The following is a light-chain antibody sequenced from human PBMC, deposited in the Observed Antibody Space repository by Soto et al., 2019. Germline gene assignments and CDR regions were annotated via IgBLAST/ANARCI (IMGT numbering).Light chain of an antibody. Sequence: DIQMTQSPPYLSSFLLDIVTITCRVSQGIKNWLAWYQQKPGKAPKLLIYAASSLQSGVPSRFSGSGSGTDFTLTISSLQPEDFATYYCQQLNDYPITFGQGTRLEIK. CDR1: QGIKNW. J-gene: IGKJ5*01. CDR3: QQLNDYPIT. V-gene: IGKV1-12*01. CDR2: AAS.